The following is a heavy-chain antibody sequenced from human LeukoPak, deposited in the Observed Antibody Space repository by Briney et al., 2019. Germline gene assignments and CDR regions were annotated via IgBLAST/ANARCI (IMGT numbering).Heavy chain of an antibody. V-gene: IGHV1-18*01. J-gene: IGHJ6*03. CDR2: ISAYKGNT. D-gene: IGHD3-3*01. Sequence: ASVKVSCKASGYTFTSYGISWVRQAPGQGLECMGWISAYKGNTNYAQKLQGRVTMNTDTSTSTAYMELRRLRSDDTAVYYCARVITIFGNYYYYYMDVWGKGTTVTVSS. CDR3: ARVITIFGNYYYYYMDV. CDR1: GYTFTSYG.